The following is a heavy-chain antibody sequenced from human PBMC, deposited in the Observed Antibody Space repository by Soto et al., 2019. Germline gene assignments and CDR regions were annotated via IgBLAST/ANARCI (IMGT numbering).Heavy chain of an antibody. D-gene: IGHD3-10*01. CDR1: GGSFSGYY. CDR2: INHSGST. J-gene: IGHJ4*02. Sequence: SETLSLTCAVYGGSFSGYYWSWIRQPPGKGLEWIGEINHSGSTNYNPSLKSRVTISVDTSKNQFSLKLSSVTAADTAVYYCARDRPRRGWGSYYFDYWGQGTLVTVSS. V-gene: IGHV4-34*01. CDR3: ARDRPRRGWGSYYFDY.